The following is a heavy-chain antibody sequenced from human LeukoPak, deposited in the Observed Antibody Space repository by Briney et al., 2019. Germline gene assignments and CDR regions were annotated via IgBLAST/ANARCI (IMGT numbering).Heavy chain of an antibody. CDR2: IKQDGSEK. V-gene: IGHV3-7*01. D-gene: IGHD3-22*01. CDR1: GFTFSSYS. Sequence: GGSLRLSCAASGFTFSSYSMNWVRQAPGKGLEWVANIKQDGSEKYYVDSVKGRFTISRDNAKNSLYLQMNSLRAEDTAVYYCAREILGNTYYYDSSGPQAPFDIWGQGTMVTVSS. J-gene: IGHJ3*02. CDR3: AREILGNTYYYDSSGPQAPFDI.